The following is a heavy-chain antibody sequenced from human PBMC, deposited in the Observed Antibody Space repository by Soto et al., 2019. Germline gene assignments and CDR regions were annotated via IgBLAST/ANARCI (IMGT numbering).Heavy chain of an antibody. J-gene: IGHJ4*02. Sequence: GGSLRLSCAASGYTFSGYAMSWVRQAPGKGLAWVSSISDSGGSTHYTDSVKGRFTIFRDNSKNTLYLQMNSLRAEDTAVYYCAKDHNWNDMYYFDYWGQGTLVTVSS. D-gene: IGHD1-20*01. CDR3: AKDHNWNDMYYFDY. V-gene: IGHV3-23*01. CDR2: ISDSGGST. CDR1: GYTFSGYA.